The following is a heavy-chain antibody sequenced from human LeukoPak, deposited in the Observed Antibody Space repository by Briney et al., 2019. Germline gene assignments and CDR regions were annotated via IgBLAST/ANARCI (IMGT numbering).Heavy chain of an antibody. CDR3: ARGVPHYCDSSGYLAPRLVDY. CDR1: GGSFSGYY. V-gene: IGHV4-34*01. Sequence: SETLSLTCAVYGGSFSGYYWSWIRQSPGKGLEWIGEINHSGCTNYNPSLKSRVTISVDTSKNQFSLKLSSVTAADTAVYYCARGVPHYCDSSGYLAPRLVDYWGQGTLVTVSS. J-gene: IGHJ4*02. D-gene: IGHD3-22*01. CDR2: INHSGCT.